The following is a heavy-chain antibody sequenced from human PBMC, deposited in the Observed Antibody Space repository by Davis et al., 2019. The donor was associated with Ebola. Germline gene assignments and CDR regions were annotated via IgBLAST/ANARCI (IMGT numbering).Heavy chain of an antibody. D-gene: IGHD1-26*01. CDR2: IKQDGGEK. CDR3: AKDGSWGGYYFDY. Sequence: GGSLRLSCAASGFIFSHYWMSWVRQAPGKGPEWVAIIKQDGGEKYYVDSVKGRFTISRDNAKNSLYLQMNSLRAEDTALYYCAKDGSWGGYYFDYWGQGTLVTVSS. CDR1: GFIFSHYW. V-gene: IGHV3-7*03. J-gene: IGHJ4*02.